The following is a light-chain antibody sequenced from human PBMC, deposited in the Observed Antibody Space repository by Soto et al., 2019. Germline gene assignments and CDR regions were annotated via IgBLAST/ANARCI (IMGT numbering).Light chain of an antibody. V-gene: IGKV3-20*01. CDR1: QSVINY. CDR3: QQYNSYPT. Sequence: EVVLTQSPGTLSLSPGERATLSCRASQSVINYLGWYQQKPGQAPRLLIYGVSSRATGIPDRFSGSGSGTDFTLTISRLEPEDFATYYCQQYNSYPTFGQGTRLEIK. J-gene: IGKJ5*01. CDR2: GVS.